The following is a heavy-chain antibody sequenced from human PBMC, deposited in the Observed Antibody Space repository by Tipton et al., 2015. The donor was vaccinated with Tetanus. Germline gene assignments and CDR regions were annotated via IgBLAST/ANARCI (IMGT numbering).Heavy chain of an antibody. Sequence: GLVKPSETLSLTCTVSGGSVSSGSYYWSWIRQPPGKGLEWIGCIYYSGSTNYNPSLKSRVTISVDTSKNQFSLKLSSVTAADTAVYYCARASPSGYSSSRLFDPWGQGTLVTVSS. CDR3: ARASPSGYSSSRLFDP. J-gene: IGHJ5*02. CDR2: IYYSGST. CDR1: GGSVSSGSYY. D-gene: IGHD6-13*01. V-gene: IGHV4-61*01.